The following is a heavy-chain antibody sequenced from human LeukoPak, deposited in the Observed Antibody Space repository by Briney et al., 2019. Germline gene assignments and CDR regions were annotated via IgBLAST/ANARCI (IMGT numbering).Heavy chain of an antibody. Sequence: KSSETLSLTCTVSGGSISSGSYYWSWIRQPAGKGLEWIGRIYTSGSTNYNPSLKSRVTISVDTSKNQFSLKLSSVTAADTAVYYCARGYSGYDQFLRGVYFDYWGQGTLVTVSS. CDR3: ARGYSGYDQFLRGVYFDY. CDR1: GGSISSGSYY. J-gene: IGHJ4*02. CDR2: IYTSGST. D-gene: IGHD5-12*01. V-gene: IGHV4-61*02.